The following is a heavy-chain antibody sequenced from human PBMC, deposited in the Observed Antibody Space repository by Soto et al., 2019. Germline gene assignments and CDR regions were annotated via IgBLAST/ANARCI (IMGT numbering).Heavy chain of an antibody. V-gene: IGHV4-4*02. CDR1: GGSISSTNW. J-gene: IGHJ5*02. Sequence: QVQLRQSGPGLVKPSGTLSLSCAVSGGSISSTNWWSWVRQSPGKGLEWIGEMYHSGSPTYNPSRGGQVTTPGEQANNLSPPQPRVGTPADTPLYPGATPPPRLELGIPPIPTWGQGPLGPVS. CDR2: MYHSGSP. CDR3: ATPPPRLELGIPPIPT. D-gene: IGHD2-2*02.